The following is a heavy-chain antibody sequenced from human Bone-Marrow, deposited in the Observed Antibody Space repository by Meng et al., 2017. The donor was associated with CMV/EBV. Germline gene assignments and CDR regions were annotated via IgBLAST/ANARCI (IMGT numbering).Heavy chain of an antibody. V-gene: IGHV3-7*04. Sequence: GEYLKIHCAASGFTFSSHWMTWVRQAPGKGLEWVANMNQDGSQKNYVDSVKGRFTISRDNAKNSLFLQMNSLRAEDTAVYYCARVASAGRGMDVWGQGTTVTVSS. D-gene: IGHD6-13*01. CDR1: GFTFSSHW. CDR2: MNQDGSQK. CDR3: ARVASAGRGMDV. J-gene: IGHJ6*02.